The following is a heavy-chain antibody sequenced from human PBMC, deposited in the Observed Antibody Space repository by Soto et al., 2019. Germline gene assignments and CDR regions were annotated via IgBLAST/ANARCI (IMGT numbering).Heavy chain of an antibody. Sequence: GASVKVSCKASGYTFTSYYMHWVRQAPGQGLEWMGIINPSGGSTSYAQKFQGRVTMTRDTSTSTVYMELSSLRSEDTAVYYCARLDFWSGLPVRRPGYYHDGKDVSGRGSTV. CDR1: GYTFTSYY. D-gene: IGHD3-3*01. V-gene: IGHV1-46*01. J-gene: IGHJ6*01. CDR3: ARLDFWSGLPVRRPGYYHDGKDV. CDR2: INPSGGST.